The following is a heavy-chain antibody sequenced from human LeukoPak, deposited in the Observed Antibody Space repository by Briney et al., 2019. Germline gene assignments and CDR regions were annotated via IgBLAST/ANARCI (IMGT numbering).Heavy chain of an antibody. Sequence: PSETLSLTCTVSGGSISSYYWSWMRQPPGKGLEWIGYIYYSGRTNYNPSLKSRVIMSVDTSKNQFSLRLSSVTAADTAVYYCARHRPSIGYYFDNWGQGTLVTVSS. CDR3: ARHRPSIGYYFDN. CDR2: IYYSGRT. CDR1: GGSISSYY. J-gene: IGHJ4*02. D-gene: IGHD3-22*01. V-gene: IGHV4-59*08.